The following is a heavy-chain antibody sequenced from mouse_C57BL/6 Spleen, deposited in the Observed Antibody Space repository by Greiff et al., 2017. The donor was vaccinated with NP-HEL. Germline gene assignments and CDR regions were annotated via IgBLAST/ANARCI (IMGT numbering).Heavy chain of an antibody. CDR2: IHPNSGST. D-gene: IGHD4-1*02. CDR1: GYTFTSYW. CDR3: ARGGPTGTFDY. V-gene: IGHV1-64*01. J-gene: IGHJ2*01. Sequence: QVQLQQSGAELVKPGASVKLSCKASGYTFTSYWMHWVKQRPGQGLEWIGMIHPNSGSTNYNEKFKSKATLTVDKSSSTAYMQLSSLTSEDSAVYYCARGGPTGTFDYWGQGTTLTVSS.